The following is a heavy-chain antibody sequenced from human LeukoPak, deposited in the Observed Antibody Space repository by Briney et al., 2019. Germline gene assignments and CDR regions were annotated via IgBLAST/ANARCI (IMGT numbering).Heavy chain of an antibody. CDR3: ARDRYGDHTYFDY. CDR1: GGSISSGGYS. Sequence: TLSLTCAVSGGSISSGGYSWSWIRQPPGKGVEWIGYIYHSGSTYYNPSLKSRVTISVDRSKNQFSLKLNSVTAADTAVYYCARDRYGDHTYFDYWGQGTLVTVSS. CDR2: IYHSGST. J-gene: IGHJ4*02. D-gene: IGHD4-17*01. V-gene: IGHV4-30-2*01.